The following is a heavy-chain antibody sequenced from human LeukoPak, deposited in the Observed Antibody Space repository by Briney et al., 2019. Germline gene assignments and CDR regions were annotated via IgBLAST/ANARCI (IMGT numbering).Heavy chain of an antibody. Sequence: SETLSLTCTVSGGSISSSSYYWGWIRQPPGKGLEWIGSIYYSGSTYYNPSLKSRVTISVDTSKNQFSLKLSSVTAADTAVYYCARVKPGIAAAGSVIFDYWGQGTLVTVSS. CDR3: ARVKPGIAAAGSVIFDY. V-gene: IGHV4-39*07. CDR2: IYYSGST. CDR1: GGSISSSSYY. J-gene: IGHJ4*02. D-gene: IGHD6-13*01.